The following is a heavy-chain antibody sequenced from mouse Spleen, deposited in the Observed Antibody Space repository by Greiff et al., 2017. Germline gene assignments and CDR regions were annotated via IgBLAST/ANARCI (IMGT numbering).Heavy chain of an antibody. J-gene: IGHJ2*01. CDR3: ARTVLTLYYFDY. Sequence: QVQLKQSGAELVKPGASVKLSCKASGYTFTSYWMQWVKQRPGQGLEWIGEIDPSDSYTNYNQKFKGKATLTVDTSSSTAYMQLSSLTSEDSAVYYCARTVLTLYYFDYWGQGTTRTVSS. D-gene: IGHD4-1*01. CDR2: IDPSDSYT. V-gene: IGHV1-50*01. CDR1: GYTFTSYW.